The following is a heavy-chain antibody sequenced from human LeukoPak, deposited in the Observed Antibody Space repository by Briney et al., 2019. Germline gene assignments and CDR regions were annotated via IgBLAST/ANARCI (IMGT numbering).Heavy chain of an antibody. CDR1: GFTFSSYA. D-gene: IGHD6-6*01. CDR3: AKGSSGMLLSHFDY. V-gene: IGHV3-23*01. CDR2: ISGSGGRT. J-gene: IGHJ4*02. Sequence: PGGSLRLSCAASGFTFSSYAMSWVRQAPGKGLEWVSAISGSGGRTYYADSVKGRFTISRDNSKNTLYLQMNSLRAEDTAVYYCAKGSSGMLLSHFDYWGQGTLVTVSS.